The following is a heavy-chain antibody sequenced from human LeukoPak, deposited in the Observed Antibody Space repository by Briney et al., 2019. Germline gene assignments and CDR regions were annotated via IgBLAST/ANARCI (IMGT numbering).Heavy chain of an antibody. CDR3: ACGYSYGQDDAFDI. CDR2: ISAYNGNT. Sequence: ASVTVSFTASGYTFTIYAMNWVGQAPGQGLEGMGWISAYNGNTNYAQKLQGRVTMTTDTSTSTAYMELRSLRSDDTAVYYCACGYSYGQDDAFDIWGQGTMVTVSS. V-gene: IGHV1-18*01. D-gene: IGHD5-18*01. CDR1: GYTFTIYA. J-gene: IGHJ3*02.